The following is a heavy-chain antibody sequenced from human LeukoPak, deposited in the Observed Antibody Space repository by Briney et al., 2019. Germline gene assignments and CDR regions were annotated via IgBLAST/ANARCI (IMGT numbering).Heavy chain of an antibody. Sequence: GGSLRFSCAASGFTFSTYAMTWVRQAPGKGLEWVSSIDDNSVYTYYADSVKGRFTISRDNSKNTLYLQMNSLRAEDTAVYYCAKDRHSHTGLGAFDIWGQGTMVTVSS. CDR2: IDDNSVYT. CDR1: GFTFSTYA. J-gene: IGHJ3*02. V-gene: IGHV3-23*01. D-gene: IGHD2-8*02. CDR3: AKDRHSHTGLGAFDI.